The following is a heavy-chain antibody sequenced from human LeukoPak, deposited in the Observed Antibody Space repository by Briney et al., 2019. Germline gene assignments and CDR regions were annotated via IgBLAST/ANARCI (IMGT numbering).Heavy chain of an antibody. D-gene: IGHD2-2*01. CDR1: GYTFTAYN. CDR2: INPNSGGT. Sequence: GASVKVSCKSSGYTFTAYNIHWVRQAPGQGLEWMGWINPNSGGTNYAQKFQGRVTMTRDTSISTAYMELSRLRSDDTAVYYCARAKELVVPAASWFDPWGQGTLVTVSS. J-gene: IGHJ5*02. CDR3: ARAKELVVPAASWFDP. V-gene: IGHV1-2*02.